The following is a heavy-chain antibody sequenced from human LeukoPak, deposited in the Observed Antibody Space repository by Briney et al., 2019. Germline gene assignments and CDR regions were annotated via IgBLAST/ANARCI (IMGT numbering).Heavy chain of an antibody. V-gene: IGHV1-2*02. CDR1: GYTFTDYY. Sequence: ASVKVSCKASGYTFTDYYLHWVRRAPGQGLEWMGWINPNSGGTNYAQKFQGRVTMTRDTSISTAYMELSRLRSDDTAVYYCARDRRNRPGYYYYYYYMDVWGKGTTVTVSS. CDR3: ARDRRNRPGYYYYYYYMDV. D-gene: IGHD1-14*01. CDR2: INPNSGGT. J-gene: IGHJ6*03.